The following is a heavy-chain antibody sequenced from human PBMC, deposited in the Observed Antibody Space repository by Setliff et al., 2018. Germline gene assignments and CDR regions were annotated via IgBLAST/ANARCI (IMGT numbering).Heavy chain of an antibody. CDR2: IYHSGST. V-gene: IGHV4-59*12. D-gene: IGHD5-12*01. CDR1: GGSISSYY. Sequence: PSETLSLTCTVSGGSISSYYWSWIRQPPGKGLEWIGSIYHSGSTFYNPSLKSRVTISVDTSKNEFSLKLSSVTAADTAVYYCARDGLRYYFDYWGQGTLVTVS. J-gene: IGHJ4*02. CDR3: ARDGLRYYFDY.